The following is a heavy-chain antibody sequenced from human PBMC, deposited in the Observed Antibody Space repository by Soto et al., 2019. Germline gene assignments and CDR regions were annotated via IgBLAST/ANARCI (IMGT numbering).Heavy chain of an antibody. D-gene: IGHD3-3*01. CDR1: GGSISSGDYY. CDR2: IYYSGST. CDR3: ARDVPYYDFWSGPPAHDETPHDYYYYYGMDV. Sequence: SETLSLTCTVSGGSISSGDYYWSWIRQPPGKGLEWIGYIYYSGSTYYNPSLKSRVTISVDTSKNQFSLKLSSVTAAGTAVYYCARDVPYYDFWSGPPAHDETPHDYYYYYGMDVWGQGTTVTVSS. V-gene: IGHV4-30-4*01. J-gene: IGHJ6*02.